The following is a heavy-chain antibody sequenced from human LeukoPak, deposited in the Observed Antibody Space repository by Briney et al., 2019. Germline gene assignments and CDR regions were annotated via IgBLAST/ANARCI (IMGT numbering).Heavy chain of an antibody. CDR2: IYTSGST. J-gene: IGHJ6*03. CDR3: ARNGVATLYYYYVDV. D-gene: IGHD5-12*01. CDR1: GGSISSYY. Sequence: SETLSLTCTVSGGSISSYYWSWIRQPAGKGLEWIGRIYTSGSTNYNPSLKSRVTMSVDTSKNQFSLKLSSVTAADTAVYYCARNGVATLYYYYVDVWGKGTTVTVS. V-gene: IGHV4-4*07.